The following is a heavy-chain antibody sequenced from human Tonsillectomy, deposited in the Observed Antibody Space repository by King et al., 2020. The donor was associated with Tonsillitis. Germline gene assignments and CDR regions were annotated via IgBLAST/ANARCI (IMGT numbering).Heavy chain of an antibody. CDR2: IYYSGST. D-gene: IGHD2-21*02. CDR3: AGDAWRGGDPEVLNWFDP. J-gene: IGHJ5*02. CDR1: GGSISSGGYY. Sequence: VQLQESGPGLVKPSQTLSLTCTVSGGSISSGGYYWSWIRQHPGKGLEWIGYIYYSGSTYYKPSLKSRVTISVDTSKNQFSLKLSSVTAADTAVYYCAGDAWRGGDPEVLNWFDPWGQGTLVTVSS. V-gene: IGHV4-31*03.